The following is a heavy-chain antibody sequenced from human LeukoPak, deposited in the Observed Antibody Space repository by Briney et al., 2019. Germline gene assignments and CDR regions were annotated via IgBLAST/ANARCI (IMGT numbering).Heavy chain of an antibody. CDR1: GYTFTGYY. CDR2: INANSGGT. V-gene: IGHV1-2*02. J-gene: IGHJ5*02. D-gene: IGHD3-3*01. CDR3: ARSYDFWSGPPFDP. Sequence: ASVKVSCKASGYTFTGYYMHWVRQAPGQGLEWMGWINANSGGTKYAQKFQGRVTLTRDTSISTAYMELSRLRCDDTAVYYCARSYDFWSGPPFDPWGQGTLVTVSS.